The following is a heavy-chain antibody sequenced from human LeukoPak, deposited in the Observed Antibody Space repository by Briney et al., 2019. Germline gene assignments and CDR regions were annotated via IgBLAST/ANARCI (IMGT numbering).Heavy chain of an antibody. CDR2: ICSGSVDK. J-gene: IGHJ5*01. V-gene: IGHV3-23*01. Sequence: GGSLRLSCAASGFSFNIYAMGWVRQAPGKGLEWVSVICSGSVDKHYADTVRGRFDISRDNSKNRLFLQMNSLRVEESGVYYCAKRGPLTALDSWGQGTLVTVSS. CDR3: AKRGPLTALDS. CDR1: GFSFNIYA.